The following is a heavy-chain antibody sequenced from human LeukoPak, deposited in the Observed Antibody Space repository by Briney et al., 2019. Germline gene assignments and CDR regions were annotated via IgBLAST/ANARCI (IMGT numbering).Heavy chain of an antibody. CDR3: AKDRGADYDFCSGYLRRSPSDY. D-gene: IGHD3-3*01. J-gene: IGHJ4*02. CDR1: GFTFSNYA. Sequence: GGSLRLFCAASGFTFSNYAMSWVRQAPGKGLEWVSAISGSGGSTYYADSVKGRFTISRDNSKNTLYLQMNSLRAEDTAVYYCAKDRGADYDFCSGYLRRSPSDYWGQGTLVTVSS. V-gene: IGHV3-23*01. CDR2: ISGSGGST.